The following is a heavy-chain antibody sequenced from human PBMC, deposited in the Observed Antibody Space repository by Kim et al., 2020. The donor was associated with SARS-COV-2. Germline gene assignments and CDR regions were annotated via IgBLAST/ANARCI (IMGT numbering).Heavy chain of an antibody. J-gene: IGHJ4*02. CDR1: GFTFSSYG. Sequence: GGSLRLSFAASGFTFSSYGMHWVRQAPGKGLEWVAVIWYDGSNKYYADSVKGRFTISRDNSKNTLYLQMNSLRAEDTAVYYCAREGRFGELSGFDYWGQGTLVTVSS. D-gene: IGHD3-10*01. CDR2: IWYDGSNK. V-gene: IGHV3-33*01. CDR3: AREGRFGELSGFDY.